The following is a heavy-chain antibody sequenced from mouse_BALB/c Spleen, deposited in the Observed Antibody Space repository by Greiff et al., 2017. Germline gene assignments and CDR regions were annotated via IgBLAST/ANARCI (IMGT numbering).Heavy chain of an antibody. CDR2: IYPGNVNT. J-gene: IGHJ4*01. CDR3: ARWGGYAYAMDY. V-gene: IGHV1S56*01. CDR1: GYTFTSYY. D-gene: IGHD2-2*01. Sequence: VQLQQSGPELVKPGASVRISCKASGYTFTSYYIHWVKQRPGQGLEWIGWIYPGNVNTKYNEKFKGKATLTADKSSSTAYMQLSSLTSEDSAVYFCARWGGYAYAMDYWGQGTSVTVSS.